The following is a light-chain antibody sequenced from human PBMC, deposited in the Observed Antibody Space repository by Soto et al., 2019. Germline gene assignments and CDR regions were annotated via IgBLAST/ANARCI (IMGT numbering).Light chain of an antibody. J-gene: IGKJ4*01. CDR1: QSVSSN. CDR3: QQFSSYPLT. CDR2: GAS. V-gene: IGKV3-20*01. Sequence: PGERATLSCRASQSVSSNLAWYQQKPGQAPRLLIYGASRRATGIPDRFSGRESGTDFTLTISRLEPEDFAVYYCQQFSSYPLTFGGGTKVDIK.